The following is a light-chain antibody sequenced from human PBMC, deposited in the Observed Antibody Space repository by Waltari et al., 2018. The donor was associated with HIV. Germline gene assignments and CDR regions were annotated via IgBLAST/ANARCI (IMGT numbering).Light chain of an antibody. CDR1: SSDVGSYNL. CDR2: EVS. CDR3: CSYAGSSTSLYV. Sequence: QSALTQPASVSGSPGQSITISCTGTSSDVGSYNLVSWYQQHPGKAPKLMIYEVSKRPSGVSNRFSGSKSGNTASLTSSGLQAEDEADYYCCSYAGSSTSLYVFGTGTKVTVL. V-gene: IGLV2-23*02. J-gene: IGLJ1*01.